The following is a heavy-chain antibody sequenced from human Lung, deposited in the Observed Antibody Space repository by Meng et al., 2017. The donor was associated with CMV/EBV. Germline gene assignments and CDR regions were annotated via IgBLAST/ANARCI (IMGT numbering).Heavy chain of an antibody. J-gene: IGHJ4*02. CDR2: INHSRST. Sequence: SXTXSLXXAVYGGSFSGYYWSWIRQPPGKGLEWIGEINHSRSTNYNPSLKSRVTISVDTSKNQFSLKLSSVTAADTAVYYCARGYEYSSSSYPRDWGQGTLVTVSS. CDR1: GGSFSGYY. D-gene: IGHD6-6*01. CDR3: ARGYEYSSSSYPRD. V-gene: IGHV4-34*01.